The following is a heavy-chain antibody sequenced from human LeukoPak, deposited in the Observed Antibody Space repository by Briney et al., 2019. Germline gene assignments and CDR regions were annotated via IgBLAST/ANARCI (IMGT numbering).Heavy chain of an antibody. V-gene: IGHV3-23*01. CDR1: GFTFSSYA. D-gene: IGHD7-27*01. CDR3: AKKVPANWGSYFDY. CDR2: INGSGDST. J-gene: IGHJ4*02. Sequence: GGSLRLSCEASGFTFSSYAMSWVRQAPGKGLEWVSAINGSGDSTYSTHSVKGRFTISRDNSKNTLYLQMNSLRAEDTAVYYCAKKVPANWGSYFDYWGQGTLVTVSS.